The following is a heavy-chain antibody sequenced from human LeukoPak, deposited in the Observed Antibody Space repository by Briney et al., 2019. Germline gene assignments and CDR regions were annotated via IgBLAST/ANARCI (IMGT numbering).Heavy chain of an antibody. J-gene: IGHJ4*02. D-gene: IGHD4-11*01. V-gene: IGHV1-69*13. CDR2: IIPIFGTA. Sequence: SVKVSCKASGYTFTGYYMHWVRQAPGQGLEWMGGIIPIFGTANYAQKFQGRVTITADESTSTAYMELSSLRSEDTAVYYCARDYNYWGQGTLVTVSS. CDR1: GYTFTGYY. CDR3: ARDYNY.